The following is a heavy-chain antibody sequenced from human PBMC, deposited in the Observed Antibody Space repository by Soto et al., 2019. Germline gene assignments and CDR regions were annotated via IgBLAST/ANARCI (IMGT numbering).Heavy chain of an antibody. CDR2: IYYSGST. V-gene: IGHV4-39*01. CDR1: GGSISSSSYY. CDR3: ATVWGQD. Sequence: QLQLQESGPGLVKPSETLSLTCTVSGGSISSSSYYWCWISQPPGKGLEWIGRIYYSGSTYYNPSLKSRVTISVDTSKNQFSLKLSSVTAADTAVYYCATVWGQDWGQGTLVTVSS. D-gene: IGHD3-16*01. J-gene: IGHJ4*02.